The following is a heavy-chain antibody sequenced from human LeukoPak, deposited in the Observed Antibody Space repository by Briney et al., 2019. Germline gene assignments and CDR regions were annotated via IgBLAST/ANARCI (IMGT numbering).Heavy chain of an antibody. CDR2: ISGSGGST. D-gene: IGHD2-21*02. J-gene: IGHJ6*04. CDR3: AKRVTAANYYYYGMDV. Sequence: PGGSLRLSCAASGFTFNSYAMSWVRQAPGKGLEWVSAISGSGGSTYYADSVKGRFTISRDNSKNTLYLQMNSLRAEDTAVYYCAKRVTAANYYYYGMDVWGKGTTVTVSS. CDR1: GFTFNSYA. V-gene: IGHV3-23*01.